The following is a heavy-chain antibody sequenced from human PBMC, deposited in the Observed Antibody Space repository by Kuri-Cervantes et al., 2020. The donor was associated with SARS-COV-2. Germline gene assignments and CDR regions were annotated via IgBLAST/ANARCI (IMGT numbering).Heavy chain of an antibody. CDR2: IYYSGST. J-gene: IGHJ3*02. CDR3: ARPLALYYDFWSGYPYDAFDI. D-gene: IGHD3-3*01. V-gene: IGHV4-39*01. Sequence: SETLSLTCAVIGGSINGHYWSWIRQPPGKGLEWIGSIYYSGSTYYNPSLKSRVTISVDTSKNQFSLKLSSVTAADTAVYYCARPLALYYDFWSGYPYDAFDIWGQGTMVTVSS. CDR1: GGSINGHY.